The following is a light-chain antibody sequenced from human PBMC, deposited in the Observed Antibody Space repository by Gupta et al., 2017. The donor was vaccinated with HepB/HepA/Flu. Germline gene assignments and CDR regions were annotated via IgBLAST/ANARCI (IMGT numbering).Light chain of an antibody. CDR3: SAWDNSLSVWV. CDR2: RDN. V-gene: IGLV10-54*01. Sequence: QAGLTQPPSVSKGLRQTATLTCTGNTNNVGDQGAAWLQHHQGHPPKLLSYRDNNRPSGISERFSASRSGNTASLTITGLQPVDEADYYCSAWDNSLSVWVFGGGTMLTVL. J-gene: IGLJ3*02. CDR1: TNNVGDQG.